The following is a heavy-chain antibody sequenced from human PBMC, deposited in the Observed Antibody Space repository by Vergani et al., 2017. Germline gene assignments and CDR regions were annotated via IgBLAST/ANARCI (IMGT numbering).Heavy chain of an antibody. Sequence: QVQLVQSGAEVKKPGASVKVSCKASGYTFTGYYMHWVRQAPGQGLEWMGWINPNSGGTNYAQKFQGRVTMTRDTSISTAYMELSRLRSDDTAVYYCVGGDFWSGTPFDAFDIWGQGTMVTVSS. CDR1: GYTFTGYY. J-gene: IGHJ3*02. D-gene: IGHD3-3*01. V-gene: IGHV1-2*02. CDR2: INPNSGGT. CDR3: VGGDFWSGTPFDAFDI.